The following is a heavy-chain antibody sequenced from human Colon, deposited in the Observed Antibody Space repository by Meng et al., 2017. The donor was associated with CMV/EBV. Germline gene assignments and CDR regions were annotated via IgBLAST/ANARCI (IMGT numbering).Heavy chain of an antibody. D-gene: IGHD6-19*01. CDR3: AKGVGKVAGTGFDN. CDR1: GVPLSGYH. Sequence: SETLSLTCAVSGVPLSGYHWSWIRQAPGKDLEWIGDINHNGITKYNPSLKSRLTISVDMSENQFSLRLSSVTAEDTAVYYCAKGVGKVAGTGFDNWGPGMLVTVSS. CDR2: INHNGIT. J-gene: IGHJ4*02. V-gene: IGHV4-34*01.